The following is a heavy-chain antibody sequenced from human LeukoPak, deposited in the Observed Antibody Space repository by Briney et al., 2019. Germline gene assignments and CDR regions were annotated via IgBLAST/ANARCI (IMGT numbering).Heavy chain of an antibody. CDR3: ARGIPGSFGLGYMDV. CDR2: IIPIFGTA. V-gene: IGHV1-69*06. D-gene: IGHD1-14*01. CDR1: GYTLTDYY. Sequence: GASVKVSCKASGYTLTDYYMHWVRQAPGQGLEWMGGIIPIFGTANYAQKFQGRVTITADKSTSTAYMELRSLRSDDTAVYYCARGIPGSFGLGYMDVWGKGTTVTVSS. J-gene: IGHJ6*03.